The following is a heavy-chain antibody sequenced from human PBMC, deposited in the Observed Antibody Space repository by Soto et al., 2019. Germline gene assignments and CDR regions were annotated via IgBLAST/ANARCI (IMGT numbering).Heavy chain of an antibody. J-gene: IGHJ5*02. D-gene: IGHD3-3*01. CDR1: GFTFSSYS. CDR3: ARDLNQYYDFWSGSHNWFDP. CDR2: ISSSSSTI. Sequence: VGSLRLSCAASGFTFSSYSMNWVRQAPGKGLKRVSYISSSSSTIYYADSVKGRFTISRDNAKNSLYLQMNSLRAEDTAVYYCARDLNQYYDFWSGSHNWFDPWGQGTLVTVSS. V-gene: IGHV3-48*01.